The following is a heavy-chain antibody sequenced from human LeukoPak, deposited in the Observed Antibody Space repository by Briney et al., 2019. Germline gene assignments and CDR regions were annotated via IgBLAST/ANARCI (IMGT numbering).Heavy chain of an antibody. CDR3: ARDYDFWSGESPVDY. CDR1: GFTFSSYS. D-gene: IGHD3-3*01. Sequence: PGGSLRLSCAASGFTFSSYSMNWVRQAPGKGLEWVSYISSSSSTIYYADSVKGRFTISRDNAKNSLYLQMNSLRAEDTAVYYCARDYDFWSGESPVDYWGQGTLVTVSS. V-gene: IGHV3-48*01. CDR2: ISSSSSTI. J-gene: IGHJ4*02.